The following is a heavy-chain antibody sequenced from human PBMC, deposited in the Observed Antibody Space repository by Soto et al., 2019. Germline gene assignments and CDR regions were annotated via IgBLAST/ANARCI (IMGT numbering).Heavy chain of an antibody. J-gene: IGHJ6*02. CDR3: ARELWFGLYYYGMDV. CDR2: IYSGGST. D-gene: IGHD3-10*01. V-gene: IGHV3-53*01. Sequence: EVQLVESGGGLIQPGGSLRLSCAASGFTVSSNYMSWVRQAPGKGLEWVSVIYSGGSTYYADSVKGRFTISRDNSKNTLYLQRHSLRAEDTAVYYCARELWFGLYYYGMDVWGQGTTVTVSS. CDR1: GFTVSSNY.